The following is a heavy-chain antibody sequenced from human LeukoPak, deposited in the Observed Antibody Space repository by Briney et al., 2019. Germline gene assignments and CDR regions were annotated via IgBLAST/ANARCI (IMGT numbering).Heavy chain of an antibody. V-gene: IGHV4-59*01. CDR2: IHYSGST. J-gene: IGHJ5*02. D-gene: IGHD3-9*01. CDR1: GGSISSYY. Sequence: SETLSLTCTVSGGSISSYYWSWIRQPPGKGLEWIGYIHYSGSTNYNPSLKSRVTISVDTSKNQFSLKLSSVTAADTAVYYCARRRDILTGYGLDSWGQGTLVTVSS. CDR3: ARRRDILTGYGLDS.